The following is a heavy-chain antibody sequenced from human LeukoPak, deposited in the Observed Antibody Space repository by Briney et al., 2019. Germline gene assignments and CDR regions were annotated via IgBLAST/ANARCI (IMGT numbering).Heavy chain of an antibody. CDR3: ARGSGWHNWFDP. CDR2: IYYSGST. CDR1: GGSISSYY. J-gene: IGHJ5*02. V-gene: IGHV4-59*01. D-gene: IGHD6-19*01. Sequence: SETLSHTCTVSGGSISSYYWSWIRQPPGKGLEWIGYIYYSGSTNYNPSLKSRVTISVDTSKNQFSLKLSSVTAADTAVYYCARGSGWHNWFDPWGQGTLVTVSS.